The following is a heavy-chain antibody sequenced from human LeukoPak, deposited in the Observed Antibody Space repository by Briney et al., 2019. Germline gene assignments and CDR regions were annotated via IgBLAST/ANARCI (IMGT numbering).Heavy chain of an antibody. CDR2: IGSSGSHI. CDR3: ARVGGGGTREDTFDI. CDR1: GFTFSSYS. D-gene: IGHD2-15*01. Sequence: GGSLRLSCAASGFTFSSYSMNWVRQTPGKGLEWVSSIGSSGSHIYYADSVKGRFTISRDNAKNSLYLQMNSLRAEDTAVYYCARVGGGGTREDTFDIWGQGTMVTVSS. V-gene: IGHV3-21*01. J-gene: IGHJ3*02.